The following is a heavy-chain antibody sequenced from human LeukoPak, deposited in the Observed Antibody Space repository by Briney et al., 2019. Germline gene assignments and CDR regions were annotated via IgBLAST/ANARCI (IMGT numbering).Heavy chain of an antibody. CDR2: INNSGST. CDR3: ARATAAAGYAFDI. V-gene: IGHV4-34*01. J-gene: IGHJ3*02. CDR1: GGSFSGYY. Sequence: SETLSLTCAVYGGSFSGYYWSWIRQPPGKGLEWIGEINNSGSTNYNPSLKGRVTISVDTSKNQFSLKLSSVTAAATAVYYCARATAAAGYAFDIWGQGTMVTVSS. D-gene: IGHD6-13*01.